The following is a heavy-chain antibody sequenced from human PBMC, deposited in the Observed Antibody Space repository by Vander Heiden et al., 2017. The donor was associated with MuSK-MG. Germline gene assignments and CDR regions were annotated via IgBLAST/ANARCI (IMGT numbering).Heavy chain of an antibody. J-gene: IGHJ4*02. CDR3: ARDRGTQYYYDSSGYYSFDY. CDR1: SNFKRQS. CDR2: IIPIFGIA. D-gene: IGHD3-22*01. Sequence: VQAVAAGGGGEKPGAFVEVAFKGFWSNFKRQSHHRVRQAPGQGLEWMGGIIPIFGIANYAQKFQGRVTITADKSTSTAYMELSSLRSEDTAVYYCARDRGTQYYYDSSGYYSFDYWGQGTLVTVSS. V-gene: IGHV1-69*17.